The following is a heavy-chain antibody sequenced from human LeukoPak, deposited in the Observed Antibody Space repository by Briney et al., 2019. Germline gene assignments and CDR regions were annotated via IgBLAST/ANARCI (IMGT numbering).Heavy chain of an antibody. V-gene: IGHV3-11*01. D-gene: IGHD5-24*01. J-gene: IGHJ4*02. CDR2: ISSSGSTI. CDR3: AKGSRDGYNIRYYFDY. CDR1: GFTFSDYY. Sequence: PGGSLRLSCAASGFTFSDYYMSWIRQAPGKGLEWVSYISSSGSTIYYADSVKGRFTISRDNAKNSLYLQMNSLRAEDTAVYYCAKGSRDGYNIRYYFDYWGQGTLVTVSS.